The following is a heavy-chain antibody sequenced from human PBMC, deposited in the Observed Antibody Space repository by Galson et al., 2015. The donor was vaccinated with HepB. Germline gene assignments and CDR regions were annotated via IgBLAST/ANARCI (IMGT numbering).Heavy chain of an antibody. CDR1: GFTVSNNF. CDR2: INSGDAT. J-gene: IGHJ4*02. V-gene: IGHV3-66*01. D-gene: IGHD4-17*01. Sequence: SLRLSCAASGFTVSNNFISWVRQAQKKGLKWVSVINSGDATYSADSVEGRLTISRDKSKNTLFLQMDSLRAEDTAVYYCARDLNAYGDFWGQGTLVTVSS. CDR3: ARDLNAYGDF.